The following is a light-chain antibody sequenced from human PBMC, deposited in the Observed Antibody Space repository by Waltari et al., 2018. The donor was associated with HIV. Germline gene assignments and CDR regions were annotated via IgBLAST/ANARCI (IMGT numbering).Light chain of an antibody. CDR3: QQLNSYRLT. V-gene: IGKV1-9*01. J-gene: IGKJ4*01. CDR2: AAS. Sequence: DIQLTQSPSFLSASVGDRVTTTSRASQGISSYLAWYQQKPGKAPKLLIYAASTLQSGVPSRFSGSGSGTEFTLTISSLQPEDFATYYCQQLNSYRLTFGGGTKVEIK. CDR1: QGISSY.